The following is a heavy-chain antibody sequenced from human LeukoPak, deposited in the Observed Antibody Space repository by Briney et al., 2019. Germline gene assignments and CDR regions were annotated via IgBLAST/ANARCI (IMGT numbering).Heavy chain of an antibody. CDR2: INHSGST. CDR1: GGSFSGYY. D-gene: IGHD6-13*01. Sequence: SETLSLTCAVYGGSFSGYYWSWIRQPPGKGLEWIGEINHSGSTKYNPSLKSRVTISADTSKNQFSLRLSSVTAADTAVYYCARGEYSTSDFYYSGMDVWGQGTTVTVSS. CDR3: ARGEYSTSDFYYSGMDV. J-gene: IGHJ6*02. V-gene: IGHV4-34*01.